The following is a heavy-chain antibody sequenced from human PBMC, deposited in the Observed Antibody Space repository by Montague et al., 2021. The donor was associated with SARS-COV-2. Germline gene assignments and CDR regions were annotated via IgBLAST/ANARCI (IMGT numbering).Heavy chain of an antibody. J-gene: IGHJ3*02. Sequence: SETLSLTCTVSGYSISTGYYWGWIRQPPGKGLEWIGTIYRSGSTYFNPSLKSRVTISVDTSKNQFPLNLSSVTAADTAVYYCAKVAGSHDTFDIWGRGTMVTVSS. V-gene: IGHV4-38-2*02. CDR2: IYRSGST. D-gene: IGHD6-19*01. CDR3: AKVAGSHDTFDI. CDR1: GYSISTGYY.